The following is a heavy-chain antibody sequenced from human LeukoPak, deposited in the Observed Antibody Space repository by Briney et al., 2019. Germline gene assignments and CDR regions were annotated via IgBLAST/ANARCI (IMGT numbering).Heavy chain of an antibody. CDR1: GGTFSSYA. J-gene: IGHJ4*02. V-gene: IGHV1-69*05. CDR2: IIPIFGTA. D-gene: IGHD6-13*01. Sequence: SVKVSCKASGGTFSSYAISWVRQAPGQGLEWMGGIIPIFGTANYAQKFQGRVTMTRDTSTSTVYMELSSLRSEDTAVYYCARVVAAAGAPFDYWGQGTLVTVSS. CDR3: ARVVAAAGAPFDY.